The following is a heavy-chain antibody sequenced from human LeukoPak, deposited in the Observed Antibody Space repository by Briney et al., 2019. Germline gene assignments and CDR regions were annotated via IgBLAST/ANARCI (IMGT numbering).Heavy chain of an antibody. J-gene: IGHJ3*02. CDR2: IYSGGRI. D-gene: IGHD4-11*01. CDR1: GYSISSGYY. CDR3: ARAPWAYGNYVHAFDI. V-gene: IGHV4-38-2*02. Sequence: SETLSLTCTVSGYSISSGYYWGWIRQPPGKGLEWIGSIYSGGRIYYNPSLKSRVSISIDTSNNDLSLKVTSVTAADTAGYYCARAPWAYGNYVHAFDIWGQGTMVTVSS.